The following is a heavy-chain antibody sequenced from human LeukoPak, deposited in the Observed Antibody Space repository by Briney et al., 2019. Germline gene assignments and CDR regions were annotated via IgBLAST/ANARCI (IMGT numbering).Heavy chain of an antibody. CDR1: GGSFSGYY. Sequence: PSETLSLTCAVYGGSFSGYYWSWIRQPPGKGLEWIGEINHSGSTNYNPSLKSRVTISVDTPKNQFSLKLSSVTAADTAVYYCARLVVPAAMIDYWGQGTLVTVSS. D-gene: IGHD2-2*01. CDR2: INHSGST. V-gene: IGHV4-34*01. J-gene: IGHJ4*02. CDR3: ARLVVPAAMIDY.